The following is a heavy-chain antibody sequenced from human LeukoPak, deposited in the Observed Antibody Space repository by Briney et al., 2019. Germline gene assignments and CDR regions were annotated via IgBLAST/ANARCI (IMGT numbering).Heavy chain of an antibody. V-gene: IGHV4-59*08. CDR1: GGSISGFY. CDR3: ARHTVGYSYVDY. D-gene: IGHD5-18*01. CDR2: IYSSGST. J-gene: IGHJ4*02. Sequence: SETLSLTCTVSGGSISGFYWSWIRQSPGKGLEWIGYIYSSGSTNYNPSLKSRVTISVDTSKNQFSLKVSSVTASETAVYYCARHTVGYSYVDYWGQGTRVTVSS.